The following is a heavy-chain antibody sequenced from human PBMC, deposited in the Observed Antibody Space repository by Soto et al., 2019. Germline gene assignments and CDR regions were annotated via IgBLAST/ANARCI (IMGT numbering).Heavy chain of an antibody. J-gene: IGHJ3*02. V-gene: IGHV4-31*03. Sequence: SETLSLTCTVSGGSISTGGNYWSWIRQHPGKGLEWIGYIYYSGSTYSTPSLKSRVTMSVDTSKNQFSLKLSSVTAADTAVYYCARGSVPGIVVVVAATPEVGAFDIWGQGTMVTVSS. D-gene: IGHD2-15*01. CDR1: GGSISTGGNY. CDR3: ARGSVPGIVVVVAATPEVGAFDI. CDR2: IYYSGST.